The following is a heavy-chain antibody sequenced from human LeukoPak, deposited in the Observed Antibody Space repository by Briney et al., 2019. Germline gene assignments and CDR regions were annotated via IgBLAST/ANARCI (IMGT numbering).Heavy chain of an antibody. CDR3: VTSVGDLYFFDY. Sequence: GGSLRLSCAASGFTFSSYGMHWVRQAPGKGLEWVAVIWSDGRNKFYGDPVKGRFTISRVNSKNTLYLQMNSLRAEDTAVYYCVTSVGDLYFFDYWGQGTLVTVSS. J-gene: IGHJ4*02. CDR2: IWSDGRNK. V-gene: IGHV3-33*01. D-gene: IGHD3-16*01. CDR1: GFTFSSYG.